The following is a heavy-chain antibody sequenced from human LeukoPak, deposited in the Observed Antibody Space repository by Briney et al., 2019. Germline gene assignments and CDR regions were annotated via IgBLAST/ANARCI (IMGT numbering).Heavy chain of an antibody. D-gene: IGHD2-2*02. J-gene: IGHJ3*02. CDR3: ARGIVVVPAAIRGAFDI. CDR2: INPSGGST. Sequence: ASVKVSCKASGYTFTSYYMHWVRQAPGQGLEWMGIINPSGGSTSYAQKFQGRVTMTRDTSTSTVYMELSSLRSEDTAVYYCARGIVVVPAAIRGAFDIWGQGTMVTVSS. CDR1: GYTFTSYY. V-gene: IGHV1-46*01.